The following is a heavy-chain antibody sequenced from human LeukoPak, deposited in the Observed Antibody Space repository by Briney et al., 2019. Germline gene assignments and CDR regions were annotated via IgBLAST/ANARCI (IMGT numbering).Heavy chain of an antibody. J-gene: IGHJ5*02. V-gene: IGHV3-74*01. CDR3: ARSDWFDP. Sequence: GGSLRLSCAASGFPFSSYGMHWVRQAPGKGLVWVSRIKSDGSSTSYADSVKGRFTISRDNAKNTLYLQMNSLRAEDTAVYYCARSDWFDPWGQGTLVTVSS. CDR1: GFPFSSYG. CDR2: IKSDGSST.